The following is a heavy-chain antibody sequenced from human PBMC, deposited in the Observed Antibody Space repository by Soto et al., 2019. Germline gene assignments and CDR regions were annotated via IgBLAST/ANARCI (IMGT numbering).Heavy chain of an antibody. CDR1: GFIFSHHS. Sequence: EVQVVESGGGLVQPGGSLRLSCAASGFIFSHHSMTWVRQAPGKGLEWISYINSGSTTTAYADSVKCRFTISRDNAKNSVYLQMNSLRDDDTVVYYCSRDYAWVFDYWGQGTRITVSS. CDR3: SRDYAWVFDY. CDR2: INSGSTTT. J-gene: IGHJ4*02. D-gene: IGHD2-2*01. V-gene: IGHV3-48*02.